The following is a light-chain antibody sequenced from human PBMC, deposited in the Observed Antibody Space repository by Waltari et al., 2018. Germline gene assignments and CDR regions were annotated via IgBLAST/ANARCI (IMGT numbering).Light chain of an antibody. J-gene: IGLJ1*01. Sequence: QSALTQPPSVSGSPGQSVTISCPGTTSYVDTYNRVSWYQQSPGSAPQVIIYEVTHRPSGVPDRFSGSKSGNTASLTISGLQAEDEADYYCASYASGGDYFFGTGTTVIVL. V-gene: IGLV2-18*02. CDR2: EVT. CDR1: TSYVDTYNR. CDR3: ASYASGGDYF.